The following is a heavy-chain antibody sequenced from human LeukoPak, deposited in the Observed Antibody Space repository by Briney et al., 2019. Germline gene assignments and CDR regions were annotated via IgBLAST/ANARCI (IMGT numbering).Heavy chain of an antibody. CDR2: ISYDGSNK. D-gene: IGHD2-15*01. Sequence: GGSLRLSCAASGFTFSSYAMHWVRQAPGKGLEWVAVISYDGSNKYYADSVKGRFTISRDNSKNTLYLQMNRLRAEDTAVYYCARESKYCSGGSCYYDYWGQGTLVTVSS. CDR3: ARESKYCSGGSCYYDY. CDR1: GFTFSSYA. V-gene: IGHV3-30-3*01. J-gene: IGHJ4*02.